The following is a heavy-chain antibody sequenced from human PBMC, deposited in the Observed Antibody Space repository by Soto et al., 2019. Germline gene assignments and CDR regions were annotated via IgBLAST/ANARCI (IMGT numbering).Heavy chain of an antibody. D-gene: IGHD3-22*01. CDR1: GYTFTNYG. J-gene: IGHJ4*02. CDR2: ISAYNGNT. Sequence: ASVKVSCKASGYTFTNYGFSWVRQAPGQRLEWMGWISAYNGNTNYAQKLQDRVTMTTDTSTSTAYMELRSLRSDDTAVYYCARDRKDSYASSNYWWIWGQGTLVTVSS. V-gene: IGHV1-18*01. CDR3: ARDRKDSYASSNYWWI.